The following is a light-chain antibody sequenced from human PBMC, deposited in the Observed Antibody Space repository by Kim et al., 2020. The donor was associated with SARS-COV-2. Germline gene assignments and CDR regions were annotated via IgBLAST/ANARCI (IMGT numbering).Light chain of an antibody. V-gene: IGKV1-6*01. CDR2: SAS. Sequence: AIQMTQSPSSLSASVGDRVTITCRASQAIGNDLGWYQQKAGKAPKLLIYSASSLQSGVPSRFSGSGSGTDFTLTISSLQPEYFATYYCLQDYVYPWTFGQRTKVDIK. CDR1: QAIGND. CDR3: LQDYVYPWT. J-gene: IGKJ1*01.